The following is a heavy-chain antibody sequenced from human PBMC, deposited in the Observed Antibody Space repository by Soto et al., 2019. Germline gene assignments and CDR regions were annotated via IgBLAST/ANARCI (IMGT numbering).Heavy chain of an antibody. D-gene: IGHD3-16*01. CDR3: ARVGGINWFDP. CDR2: IYYSGRT. CDR1: GGSISSGGYY. Sequence: QVQLQESGPGLVKPSQTLSLTCTVSGGSISSGGYYWSWIRQHPGKGLEWIGYIYYSGRTYYNRSLKSPITISVNTSKKQFSRKLSSVTAVDKSVYYCARVGGINWFDPWGQGTPVTVSS. J-gene: IGHJ5*02. V-gene: IGHV4-31*01.